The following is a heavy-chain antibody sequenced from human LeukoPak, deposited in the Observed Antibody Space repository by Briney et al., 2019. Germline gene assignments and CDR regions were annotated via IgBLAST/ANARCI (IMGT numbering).Heavy chain of an antibody. Sequence: PSETLSLTCTVSGGSISSSSYYWSWIRQPAGKGLEWIGRIYTSGSTNYNPSLKSRVTISVDTSKNQFSLKLSSVTAADTAVYYCARGLGVVTWRVVGQFDYWGQGTLVTVSS. J-gene: IGHJ4*02. CDR1: GGSISSSSYY. D-gene: IGHD3-3*01. V-gene: IGHV4-61*02. CDR3: ARGLGVVTWRVVGQFDY. CDR2: IYTSGST.